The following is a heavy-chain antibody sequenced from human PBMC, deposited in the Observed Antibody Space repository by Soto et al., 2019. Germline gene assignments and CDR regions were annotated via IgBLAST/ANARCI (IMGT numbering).Heavy chain of an antibody. D-gene: IGHD2-8*02. CDR1: GFTFISYV. Sequence: QGQLVEAGGGVVQPGRSLRLSCAASGFTFISYVMHWVRQAPGKGLEWVAVISKDGNVKYYAESVKGRFTISRDNSKNTLYLQMNSLGAEDTAAYYCTGEVASGYWGQGTLVTVSS. V-gene: IGHV3-30*03. CDR2: ISKDGNVK. CDR3: TGEVASGY. J-gene: IGHJ4*02.